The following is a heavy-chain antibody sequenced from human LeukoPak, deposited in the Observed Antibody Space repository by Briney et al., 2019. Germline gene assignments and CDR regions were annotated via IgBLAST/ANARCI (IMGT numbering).Heavy chain of an antibody. D-gene: IGHD6-13*01. J-gene: IGHJ3*01. CDR2: IKSKTDGGTT. Sequence: GGSLRLSCAASGFTFSNAWMSWVRQAPGKGLEWVGRIKSKTDGGTTDYAAPVKGRFTISRDNSKNSLYLQMNSLRDEDTAVYYCAKARIAAAGTGAFDVWGQGTMVTVSS. CDR1: GFTFSNAW. CDR3: AKARIAAAGTGAFDV. V-gene: IGHV3-15*01.